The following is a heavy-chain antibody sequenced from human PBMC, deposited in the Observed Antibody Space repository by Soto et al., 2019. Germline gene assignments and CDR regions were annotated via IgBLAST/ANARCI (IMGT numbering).Heavy chain of an antibody. D-gene: IGHD3-22*01. J-gene: IGHJ4*02. Sequence: PGGSLRLSCAASGFTFSSYSMNWVRQAPGKGLEWVSSISSSSSYIYYADSVKGRFTISRDNAKNSLYLQMNSLRAEDTAVYYCASPSFDSSGYYYDSAVDYWAQGTLVTVSS. CDR3: ASPSFDSSGYYYDSAVDY. CDR1: GFTFSSYS. CDR2: ISSSSSYI. V-gene: IGHV3-21*01.